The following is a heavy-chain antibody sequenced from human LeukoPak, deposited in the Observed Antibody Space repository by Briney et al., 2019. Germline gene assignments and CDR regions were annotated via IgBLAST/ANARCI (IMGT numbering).Heavy chain of an antibody. CDR3: ARAVAVAGSYYYYMDV. CDR2: MNPNSGNT. D-gene: IGHD6-19*01. J-gene: IGHJ6*03. V-gene: IGHV1-8*03. Sequence: GASVKVSCKASGYTFTSYDINWVRQATGQGLEWVGWMNPNSGNTGYAQKFQGRVTITRNTSISTAYMELSSLRSEDTAVYYCARAVAVAGSYYYYMDVWGKGTTVTVSS. CDR1: GYTFTSYD.